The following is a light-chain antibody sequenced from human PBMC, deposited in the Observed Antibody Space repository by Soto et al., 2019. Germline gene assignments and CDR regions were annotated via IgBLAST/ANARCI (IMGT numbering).Light chain of an antibody. CDR1: QSVHTF. CDR3: QQYNSWREIT. J-gene: IGKJ5*01. Sequence: EIVLTQSPDTLSLSPGEGASLSFRASQSVHTFLAWYQQKPGQAPRLLIYGASTRATGVPARFSGSGSGTDFTLTISSLEPEDFAVYYCQQYNSWREITFGQGTRLEIK. V-gene: IGKV3-11*01. CDR2: GAS.